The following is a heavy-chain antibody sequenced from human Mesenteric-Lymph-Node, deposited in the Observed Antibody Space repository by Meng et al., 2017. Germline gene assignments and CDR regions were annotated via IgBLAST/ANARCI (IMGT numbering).Heavy chain of an antibody. CDR2: IHRGDNG. D-gene: IGHD3/OR15-3a*01. V-gene: IGHV3-23*03. J-gene: IGHJ3*02. CDR1: GFTFDDYA. Sequence: GGSLRLSCAASGFTFDDYAMHWVRQAPGKGLEWVSVIHRGDNGDYADSVKGRFAISRDNSKNILYLQMNSLRVEDTAVYYCGTSSLDWGPDGFDIWGQGTLVTVSS. CDR3: GTSSLDWGPDGFDI.